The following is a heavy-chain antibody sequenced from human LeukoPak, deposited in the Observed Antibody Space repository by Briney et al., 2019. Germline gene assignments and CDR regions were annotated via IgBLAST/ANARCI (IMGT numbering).Heavy chain of an antibody. J-gene: IGHJ4*02. V-gene: IGHV3-30*02. CDR3: AGDYYGSGSHGY. CDR2: IRYDGSNK. CDR1: GFTFSSYG. D-gene: IGHD3-10*01. Sequence: GGSLRLSCAASGFTFSSYGMHWVRQAPGKGLEWMAFIRYDGSNKYYADSVKGRFTISRDNAKNSLYLQMNSLRAEDTAVYYCAGDYYGSGSHGYWGQGTLVTVSS.